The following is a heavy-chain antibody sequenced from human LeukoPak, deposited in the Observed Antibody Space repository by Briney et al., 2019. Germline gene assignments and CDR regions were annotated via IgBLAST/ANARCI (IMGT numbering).Heavy chain of an antibody. Sequence: PGGSLRLSCAASGFTFSNAWMSWVRQAPGKGLEWVSGISWNSGSIGYADSVKGRFTISRDNAKNSLYLQMNSLRAEDTALYYCAKDQRGIAAAGSWFDPWGQGTLVTVSS. V-gene: IGHV3-9*01. CDR1: GFTFSNAW. CDR2: ISWNSGSI. CDR3: AKDQRGIAAAGSWFDP. J-gene: IGHJ5*02. D-gene: IGHD6-13*01.